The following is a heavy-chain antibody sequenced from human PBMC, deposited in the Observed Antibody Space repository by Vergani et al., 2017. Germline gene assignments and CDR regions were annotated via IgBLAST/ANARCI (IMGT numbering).Heavy chain of an antibody. V-gene: IGHV4-34*01. CDR1: GGSFSGYY. CDR3: ARFASGYDY. J-gene: IGHJ4*02. Sequence: QVQLQQWGAGLLKPSETLSLTCAVFGGSFSGYYWSWIRQPPGKGLEWIGEINHSGSTNYNPSLKSRVTTSVDTSKNQFSLKLSSGTAADTAVYYCARFASGYDYWGQGTLVTVSS. D-gene: IGHD5-12*01. CDR2: INHSGST.